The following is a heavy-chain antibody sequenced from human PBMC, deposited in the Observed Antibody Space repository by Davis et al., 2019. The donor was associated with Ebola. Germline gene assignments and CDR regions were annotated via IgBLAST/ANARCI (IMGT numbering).Heavy chain of an antibody. CDR3: ARRRRIAVAGTDY. V-gene: IGHV4-34*01. D-gene: IGHD6-19*01. Sequence: SETLSLTCAVYGGSFSGYYWSWIRQPPGKGLEWIGEINHSGSTNYNPSLKSRVTISVDTSKNQFSLKLSSVTAAETAVYYCARRRRIAVAGTDYWGQGTLVTVSS. CDR2: INHSGST. J-gene: IGHJ4*02. CDR1: GGSFSGYY.